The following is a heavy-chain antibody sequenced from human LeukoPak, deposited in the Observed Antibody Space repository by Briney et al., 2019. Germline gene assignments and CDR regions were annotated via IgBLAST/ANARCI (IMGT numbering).Heavy chain of an antibody. CDR3: ARGNEFGETYHH. J-gene: IGHJ5*02. Sequence: SETLSLTCAVYGGSFSGYYWSWIRQPPGKGLEWIGEINHSGSTNYNPSLKSRVTISVDTSKNQFSLKLSSVTAADTAVYYCARGNEFGETYHHWGQGTLVTVSS. D-gene: IGHD3-10*01. CDR2: INHSGST. V-gene: IGHV4-34*01. CDR1: GGSFSGYY.